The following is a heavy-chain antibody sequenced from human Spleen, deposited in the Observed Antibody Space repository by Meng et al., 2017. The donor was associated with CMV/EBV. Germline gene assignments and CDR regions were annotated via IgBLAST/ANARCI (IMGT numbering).Heavy chain of an antibody. CDR1: GGSISSCYSY. Sequence: HVQPQEAGPGLVKPSQTLSLTCTVSGGSISSCYSYWSWIRQPPGKGLEWIGYIYYSGSTYYNPSLKSRVTISVDTSKIQFSLKLSSVTAADTAVYYCASGSSGYYYVYWGQGTLVTVSS. CDR2: IYYSGST. D-gene: IGHD3-22*01. CDR3: ASGSSGYYYVY. J-gene: IGHJ4*02. V-gene: IGHV4-30-4*08.